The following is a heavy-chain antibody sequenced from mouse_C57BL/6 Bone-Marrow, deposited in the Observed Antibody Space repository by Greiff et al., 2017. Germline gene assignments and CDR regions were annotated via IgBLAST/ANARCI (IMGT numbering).Heavy chain of an antibody. Sequence: VQVVESGAELVRPGASVKLSCKASGYTFTDYYINWVKQRPGQGLEWIARIYPGSGNTYYNEKFKGKATLTAEKSSSTAYMQLSSLTSEDSAVYFCARLGPWFAYWGQGTLVTVSA. CDR3: ARLGPWFAY. V-gene: IGHV1-76*01. CDR2: IYPGSGNT. J-gene: IGHJ3*01. CDR1: GYTFTDYY.